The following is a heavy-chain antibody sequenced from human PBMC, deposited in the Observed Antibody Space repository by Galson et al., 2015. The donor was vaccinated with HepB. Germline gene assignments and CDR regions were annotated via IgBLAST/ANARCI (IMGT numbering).Heavy chain of an antibody. Sequence: SVKVSCKASGYTFITYAMHWVRQAPGQRLEWMGWINTGNGNTKYSQKFQGRVTMTRDTSASAAYMELRSLRSEDTAVYYCARDRTLLEFLEWSPPFDYWGQGTLVTVSS. CDR2: INTGNGNT. CDR1: GYTFITYA. D-gene: IGHD3-3*02. CDR3: ARDRTLLEFLEWSPPFDY. V-gene: IGHV1-3*04. J-gene: IGHJ4*02.